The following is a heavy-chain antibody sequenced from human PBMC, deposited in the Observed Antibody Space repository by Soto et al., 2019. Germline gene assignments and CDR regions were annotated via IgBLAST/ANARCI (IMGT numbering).Heavy chain of an antibody. CDR1: GFSLTTSGVG. CDR3: AHRGYMYGNWDHGYFDY. V-gene: IGHV2-5*02. J-gene: IGHJ4*02. Sequence: QITLKESGPTRVRPTQTLALTCTFSGFSLTTSGVGVGWIRKTPGKALEWLAVIYWDDDKRYSPSLKSRLTITKDTDKTQVVLTRADMDPLDTGTYFCAHRGYMYGNWDHGYFDYWGQGTLVTVSS. CDR2: IYWDDDK. D-gene: IGHD5-18*01.